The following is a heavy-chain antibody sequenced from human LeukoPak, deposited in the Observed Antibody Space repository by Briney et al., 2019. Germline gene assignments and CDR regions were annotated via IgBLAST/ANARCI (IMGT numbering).Heavy chain of an antibody. Sequence: PSETLSLTCTVSGGSISSSSYYWGWIRQPAGEGLEWIGSIYYSGSTYYNPSLKSRVTISVDTSKNQFSLKLSSVTAADTAVYYCARREHYYDSSGYYLFYPFDYWGQGTLVTVSS. V-gene: IGHV4-39*01. CDR3: ARREHYYDSSGYYLFYPFDY. D-gene: IGHD3-22*01. CDR2: IYYSGST. CDR1: GGSISSSSYY. J-gene: IGHJ4*02.